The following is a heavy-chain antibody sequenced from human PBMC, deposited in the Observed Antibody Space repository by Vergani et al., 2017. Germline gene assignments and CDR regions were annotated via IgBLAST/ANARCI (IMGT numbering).Heavy chain of an antibody. J-gene: IGHJ6*03. D-gene: IGHD6-6*01. Sequence: QVQILQSGGGVVQPGGSLRLSCAASGFSFSSFGFHWVRQAPGKGLEWVAFIHYDGSHEYYIDSVKGRFTISRDNARNSLYLQMNSLKTEDTALYYCVKGAGSPNFYYYYMDVWGKGTAVTVSS. CDR3: VKGAGSPNFYYYYMDV. V-gene: IGHV3-30*02. CDR1: GFSFSSFG. CDR2: IHYDGSHE.